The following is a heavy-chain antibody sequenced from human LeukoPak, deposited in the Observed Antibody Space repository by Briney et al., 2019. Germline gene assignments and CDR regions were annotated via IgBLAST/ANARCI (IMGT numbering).Heavy chain of an antibody. CDR2: VYSGGST. Sequence: GGSLRLSCAASGFTVSNNYMSWVRQAPGKGLEWVSVVYSGGSTYSADSVKGRFTISRDNSKNTLYLQMNSLRAEDSAVYYRARDRYSYGFALDCWGQGTLVTVSS. V-gene: IGHV3-66*02. CDR3: ARDRYSYGFALDC. J-gene: IGHJ4*02. CDR1: GFTVSNNY. D-gene: IGHD5-18*01.